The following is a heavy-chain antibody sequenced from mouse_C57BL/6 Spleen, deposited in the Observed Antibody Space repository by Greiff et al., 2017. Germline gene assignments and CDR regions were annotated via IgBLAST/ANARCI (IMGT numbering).Heavy chain of an antibody. Sequence: QVQLQQPGAELVKPGASVKMSCKASGYTFTSYWITWEKQRPGQGLEWIGDIYPGSGSTNYNEKFKSKATLTVDTSSSTAYMQLSSLTSEDSAVYYCARELRRGYYFDYWGQGTTLTVSS. V-gene: IGHV1-55*01. J-gene: IGHJ2*01. D-gene: IGHD2-12*01. CDR2: IYPGSGST. CDR1: GYTFTSYW. CDR3: ARELRRGYYFDY.